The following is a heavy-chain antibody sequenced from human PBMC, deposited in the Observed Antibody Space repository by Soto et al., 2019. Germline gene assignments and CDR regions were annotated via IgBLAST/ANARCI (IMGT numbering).Heavy chain of an antibody. Sequence: QVQLQESGPGLVKPSQTLSLTCTVSGGSISSGGYYWSWIRQHPGKGLEWIGYIYYSGSTYYNPSLKSRVTISVDTSKNQFSLKLSSVTAADTAVYYCAREQGPVVPAAMTSGWFDPWGQGTLVTVSS. CDR1: GGSISSGGYY. V-gene: IGHV4-31*03. CDR2: IYYSGST. J-gene: IGHJ5*02. CDR3: AREQGPVVPAAMTSGWFDP. D-gene: IGHD2-2*01.